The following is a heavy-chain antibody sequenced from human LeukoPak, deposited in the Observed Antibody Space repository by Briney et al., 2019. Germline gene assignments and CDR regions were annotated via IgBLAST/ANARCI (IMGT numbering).Heavy chain of an antibody. CDR3: AKDSKRWKTYYYEAGSYYFDY. CDR2: VTSSGGHM. J-gene: IGHJ4*02. V-gene: IGHV3-11*04. Sequence: GGSLRLSCAASGFIFSDYYMTWIRQAPGKGLEWVSYVTSSGGHMYYADSAKGRFTISRDNAKNSLDLQMNSLRPEDTAVYYCAKDSKRWKTYYYEAGSYYFDYWGQGTRVTVSS. CDR1: GFIFSDYY. D-gene: IGHD3-10*01.